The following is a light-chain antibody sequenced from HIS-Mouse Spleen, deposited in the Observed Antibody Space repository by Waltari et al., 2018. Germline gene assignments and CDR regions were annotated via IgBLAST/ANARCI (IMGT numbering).Light chain of an antibody. CDR1: SSDVGGYNY. CDR3: SSSTSSSFNVV. J-gene: IGLJ2*01. CDR2: YVS. Sequence: QSALTQPASVSGSPGQSITISCTGTSSDVGGYNYVSWYQQHPGKAPKLMIYYVSNLPAGVSTRISGDKSGNTASLTISGLQAEDEADYYCSSSTSSSFNVVFGGGTKLTVL. V-gene: IGLV2-14*03.